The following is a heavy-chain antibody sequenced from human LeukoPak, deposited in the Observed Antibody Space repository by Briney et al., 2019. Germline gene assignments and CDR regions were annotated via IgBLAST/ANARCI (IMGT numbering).Heavy chain of an antibody. Sequence: PSETLSLTCTVSGGSISSYYWSWIRQPPGKGLEWIGEINHSGSTNYNPSLKSRVTISVDTSKNQFSLKLSSVTAADTAAYYCARHRSKWLQSSFDYWGQGTLVTVSS. CDR2: INHSGST. J-gene: IGHJ4*02. V-gene: IGHV4-34*01. CDR3: ARHRSKWLQSSFDY. D-gene: IGHD5-24*01. CDR1: GGSISSYY.